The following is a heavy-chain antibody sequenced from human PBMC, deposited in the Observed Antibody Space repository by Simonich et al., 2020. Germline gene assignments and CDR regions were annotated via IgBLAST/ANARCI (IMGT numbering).Heavy chain of an antibody. J-gene: IGHJ3*02. CDR2: INPNSGGT. V-gene: IGHV1-2*02. D-gene: IGHD2-21*01. CDR3: ARNGLVGILKAFDI. Sequence: QVQLVQSGAEVKKPGASVKVSCKASGSNFTGYFLPWVRQAPGQGLEWMGWINPNSGGTKYAQKFQGRVTMTRDTSISTAYMELSRLRSDDTAVYYCARNGLVGILKAFDIWGQGTMVTVSS. CDR1: GSNFTGYF.